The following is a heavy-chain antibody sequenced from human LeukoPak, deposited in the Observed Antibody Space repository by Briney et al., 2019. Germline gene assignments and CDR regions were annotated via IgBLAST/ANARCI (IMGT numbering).Heavy chain of an antibody. CDR2: IYTSGSA. D-gene: IGHD1-26*01. CDR1: GGSISSYY. Sequence: KPSETLSLTCTVSGGSISSYYWSWIRQPPGKGLEWIGRIYTSGSAKYNPSLKSRVTISVDTSKNQFSLKLSSVTAADTAVYYCAVQVVGFTYMVFDYWGQGTLVTVSS. J-gene: IGHJ4*02. V-gene: IGHV4-4*08. CDR3: AVQVVGFTYMVFDY.